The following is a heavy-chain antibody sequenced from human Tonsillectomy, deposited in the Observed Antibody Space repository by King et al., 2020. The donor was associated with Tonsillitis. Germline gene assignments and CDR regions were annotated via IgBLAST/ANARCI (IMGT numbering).Heavy chain of an antibody. J-gene: IGHJ5*02. Sequence: QLQESGPVLVKTSETLSLTCTVSGGAISRFYWSWIRQPPGKGLEGIGYIYYSLSTNYNPSLKSRVTRSVDTSKDQVSLKLSSVTAADTAVYYCARAYISHWGLKWFDPWGQGTLVTVSS. V-gene: IGHV4-59*08. CDR2: IYYSLST. CDR3: ARAYISHWGLKWFDP. D-gene: IGHD3-16*01. CDR1: GGAISRFY.